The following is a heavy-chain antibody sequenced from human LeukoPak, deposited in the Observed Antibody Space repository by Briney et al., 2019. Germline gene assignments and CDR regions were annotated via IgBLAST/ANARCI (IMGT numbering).Heavy chain of an antibody. J-gene: IGHJ3*02. Sequence: SETLSLTCAVYGGSFSGYYWSWIRQPPGKGLEWMGEINHSGSTNYNPSLKSRVTISVDTSKNQFSLKLSSVTAADTAVYYCARGHGNLRRRELGAFDIWGQGTMVTVSS. CDR1: GGSFSGYY. V-gene: IGHV4-34*01. D-gene: IGHD4-17*01. CDR2: INHSGST. CDR3: ARGHGNLRRRELGAFDI.